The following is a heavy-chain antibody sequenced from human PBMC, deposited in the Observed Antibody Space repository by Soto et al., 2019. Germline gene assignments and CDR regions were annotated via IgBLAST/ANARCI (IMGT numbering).Heavy chain of an antibody. D-gene: IGHD3-22*01. J-gene: IGHJ6*02. CDR1: GFTVSSNY. CDR3: ARAWDRSGYSRPPFYYSDLDV. CDR2: IYSGGST. V-gene: IGHV3-66*01. Sequence: PGGSLRLSCAASGFTVSSNYMSWVRQAPGKGLEWVSVIYSGGSTYYADSVKGRFTISRDNSKNTLYLQMNSLRAEDTAVYYCARAWDRSGYSRPPFYYSDLDVWGQGTTVTVSS.